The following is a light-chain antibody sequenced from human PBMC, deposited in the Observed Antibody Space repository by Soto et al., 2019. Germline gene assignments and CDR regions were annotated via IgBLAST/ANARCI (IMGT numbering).Light chain of an antibody. V-gene: IGLV2-23*02. Sequence: QSVLTQPASVSGSPGQSITISCTGTSSDVGSFNLVSWYQQHPGKAPKLMIYEVSKRPSGVSNRFSGSKSANTASLTISGLQAEDEADYYCCSYAGSGTFPYVFGTGTQLTVL. CDR2: EVS. CDR1: SSDVGSFNL. CDR3: CSYAGSGTFPYV. J-gene: IGLJ1*01.